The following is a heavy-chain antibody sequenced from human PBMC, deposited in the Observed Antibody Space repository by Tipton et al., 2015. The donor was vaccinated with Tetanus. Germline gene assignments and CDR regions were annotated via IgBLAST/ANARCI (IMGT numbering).Heavy chain of an antibody. Sequence: QLVQSGAEVKKAGESLKISCQGSGHRFTKYWIAWGRQKPGQGLEGMGLIYPDDSDTRYNQSFQGQVTISADKSSRTAYLQWSSLKASDTAMYYCASWDSRYGSRNYYFKDWGQGTLVTVSS. J-gene: IGHJ4*02. CDR3: ASWDSRYGSRNYYFKD. CDR1: GHRFTKYW. V-gene: IGHV5-51*01. CDR2: IYPDDSDT. D-gene: IGHD3-10*01.